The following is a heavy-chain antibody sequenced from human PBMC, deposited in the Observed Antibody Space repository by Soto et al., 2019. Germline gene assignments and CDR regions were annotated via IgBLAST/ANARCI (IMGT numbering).Heavy chain of an antibody. CDR3: ARGQGLTIFDF. D-gene: IGHD6-19*01. CDR2: IWYDGSNK. CDR1: GFTFSSYG. V-gene: IGHV3-33*01. J-gene: IGHJ4*02. Sequence: GGSLRLSCAASGFTFSSYGMHWVRQAPGKGLEWVAVIWYDGSNKYYADSVKGRFTISRDNSKNTLYLQMNSLRAEDTAVYYCARGQGLTIFDFWVQGTLVTVSS.